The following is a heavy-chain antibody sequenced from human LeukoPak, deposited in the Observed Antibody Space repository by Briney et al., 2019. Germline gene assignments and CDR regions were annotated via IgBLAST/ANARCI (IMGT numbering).Heavy chain of an antibody. CDR3: ARHAL. CDR1: GYSFATYW. Sequence: GESLKISCKASGYSFATYWISWVRQMPGEGLEGVGWIDPTDSYTEYTPSFEGHVTISADKSISTAYLQWYSLKASDTAMYYCARHALWGRGTLITVTS. CDR2: IDPTDSYT. J-gene: IGHJ2*01. V-gene: IGHV5-10-1*01.